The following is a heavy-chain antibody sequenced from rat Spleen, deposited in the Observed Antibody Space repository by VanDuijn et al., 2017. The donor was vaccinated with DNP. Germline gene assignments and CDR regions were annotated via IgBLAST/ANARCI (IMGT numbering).Heavy chain of an antibody. CDR1: GFTFSNYY. V-gene: IGHV5S23*01. Sequence: EVQLVESGGGLVQPGRSLKLSCAASGFTFSNYYMAWVRQAPTKGLEWVASITNSGGSTYYRDSVKGRFTISRDNAKSTLYLQMDSLRSEDTATYYCAKGPNFGGWSDYFDYWGQGVMVTVSS. CDR3: AKGPNFGGWSDYFDY. J-gene: IGHJ2*01. CDR2: ITNSGGST. D-gene: IGHD1-11*01.